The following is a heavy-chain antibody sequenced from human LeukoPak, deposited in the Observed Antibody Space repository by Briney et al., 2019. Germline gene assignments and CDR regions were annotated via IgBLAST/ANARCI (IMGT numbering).Heavy chain of an antibody. CDR2: ITTSDGNT. J-gene: IGHJ4*02. CDR3: ARETLRPGYSSGWYDY. D-gene: IGHD6-19*01. CDR1: GFTFSSYT. Sequence: GGSLRLSCAASGFTFSSYTMSWVRQAPGKGLEWVSTITTSDGNTYYADSVKGRFTISRDNSKNTLYLQMNSLRAEDTAVYYCARETLRPGYSSGWYDYWGQGTLVTVSS. V-gene: IGHV3-23*01.